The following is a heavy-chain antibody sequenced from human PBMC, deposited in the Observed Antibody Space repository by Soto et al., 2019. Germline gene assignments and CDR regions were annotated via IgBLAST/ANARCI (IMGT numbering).Heavy chain of an antibody. V-gene: IGHV1-18*01. CDR1: GYTFTSYG. Sequence: QVQLVQSGAEVKKPGASVKVSCKASGYTFTSYGISWVRQAPGQGLEWMGWISAYNGNTTYAQKLQGRVTMTTDTSTSTAYMELRSLRSDDTAVYYCARDGHCSSTSCSYYYYYYGMDVWGQGTTVTVSS. J-gene: IGHJ6*02. CDR3: ARDGHCSSTSCSYYYYYYGMDV. D-gene: IGHD2-2*01. CDR2: ISAYNGNT.